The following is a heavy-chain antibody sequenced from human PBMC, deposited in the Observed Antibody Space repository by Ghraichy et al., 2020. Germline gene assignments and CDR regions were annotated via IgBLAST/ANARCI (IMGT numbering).Heavy chain of an antibody. CDR3: ASGPKTRAYYDFWSGSKEGYYYYMDV. Sequence: SETLSLTCTVSGGSISSYYWSWIRQPPGKGLEWIGYIYYSGSTNYNPSLKSRVTISVDTSKNQFSLKLSSVTAADTAVYYCASGPKTRAYYDFWSGSKEGYYYYMDVWGKGTTVTVSS. CDR2: IYYSGST. J-gene: IGHJ6*03. CDR1: GGSISSYY. V-gene: IGHV4-59*01. D-gene: IGHD3-3*01.